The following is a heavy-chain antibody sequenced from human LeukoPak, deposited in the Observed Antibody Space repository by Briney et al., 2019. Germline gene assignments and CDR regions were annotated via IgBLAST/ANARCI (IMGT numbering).Heavy chain of an antibody. CDR2: INPNSGGT. CDR1: GYTFTGYY. CDR3: ARVSVAGTPDRDYFDN. D-gene: IGHD6-19*01. Sequence: GASVKVSCKASGYTFTGYYMHWVRQAPGQGLEWMGRINPNSGGTSYAQQFQGRVTMTRDTSISTAYMELSSLRSDDTAVYYCARVSVAGTPDRDYFDNWGQGTLVTVSS. V-gene: IGHV1-2*06. J-gene: IGHJ4*02.